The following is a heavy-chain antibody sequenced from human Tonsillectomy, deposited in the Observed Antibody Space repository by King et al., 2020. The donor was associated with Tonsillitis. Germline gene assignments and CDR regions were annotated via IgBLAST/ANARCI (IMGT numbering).Heavy chain of an antibody. CDR1: GGSISSGEYS. Sequence: VQLQESGPGLVKPSQTLSLTCTVSGGSISSGEYSWSWIRQPSGNGLEWIGYIYYSGSILYNQSLKSRVAISVDTSKNQFSLKLNSVTAADTAVYYCARGLVRRGWYPRLFDPWGQGSLVTVSS. J-gene: IGHJ5*02. CDR3: ARGLVRRGWYPRLFDP. V-gene: IGHV4-30-4*07. D-gene: IGHD6-19*01. CDR2: IYYSGSI.